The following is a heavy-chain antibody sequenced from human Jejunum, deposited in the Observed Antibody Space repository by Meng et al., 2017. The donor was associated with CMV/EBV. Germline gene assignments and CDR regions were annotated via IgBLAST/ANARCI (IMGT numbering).Heavy chain of an antibody. Sequence: QAQLLESGPGLVKPSETLSLTCTVSGGAINNYYWSWIRQSAGKGLEWIGRFYSSDTYNYHPSLNSRVTMSLDTSKKQFSLILSSVTAADTARYYCARGPGASTREGFDHWGLGTLVTVSS. J-gene: IGHJ4*02. CDR2: FYSSDTY. CDR3: ARGPGASTREGFDH. V-gene: IGHV4-4*07. D-gene: IGHD1-26*01. CDR1: GGAINNYY.